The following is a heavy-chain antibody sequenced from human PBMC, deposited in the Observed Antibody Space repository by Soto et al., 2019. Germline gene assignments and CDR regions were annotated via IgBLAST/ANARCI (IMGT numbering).Heavy chain of an antibody. CDR3: ARGLKVGATCSHRRMYYFDY. D-gene: IGHD1-26*01. Sequence: QVQLVQSGAEVKKPGASVKVSCKASGYTFTSYDINWVRQATGQGLEWMGWMNPNSGNTGDAQRFQGRVTLTRNTSISTAYMELSSLRSEDTAVYYCARGLKVGATCSHRRMYYFDYWGQGTLVTVSS. CDR1: GYTFTSYD. CDR2: MNPNSGNT. V-gene: IGHV1-8*01. J-gene: IGHJ4*02.